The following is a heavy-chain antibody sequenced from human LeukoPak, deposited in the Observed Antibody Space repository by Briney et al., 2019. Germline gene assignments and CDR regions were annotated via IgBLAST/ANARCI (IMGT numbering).Heavy chain of an antibody. J-gene: IGHJ4*02. CDR3: ARAPDIVYSSGQFDY. Sequence: PSETLSLTCTVSGGSISSGGYYWSWIRQHPGKGLEWIGYIYYSGSTYYNPSLKSRVTISVDTSKNQFSLKLSSVTAAGTAVYYCARAPDIVYSSGQFDYWGQGTLVTVSS. CDR1: GGSISSGGYY. V-gene: IGHV4-31*03. CDR2: IYYSGST. D-gene: IGHD2-15*01.